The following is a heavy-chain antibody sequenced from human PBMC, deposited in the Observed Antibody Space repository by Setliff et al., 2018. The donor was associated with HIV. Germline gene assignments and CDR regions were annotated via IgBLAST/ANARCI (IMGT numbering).Heavy chain of an antibody. CDR3: ATDAYHDFLTGPTPGAFDI. V-gene: IGHV1-8*01. Sequence: ASVKVSCKASGYIFTTYALNWVRQATGQGPEWMGWMNPNSGNTGYAQNFQGRVSMTRNTSITTAYMDLSSLRSEDTAVYYCATDAYHDFLTGPTPGAFDIWGQGTMVTVSS. D-gene: IGHD3-9*01. J-gene: IGHJ3*02. CDR2: MNPNSGNT. CDR1: GYIFTTYA.